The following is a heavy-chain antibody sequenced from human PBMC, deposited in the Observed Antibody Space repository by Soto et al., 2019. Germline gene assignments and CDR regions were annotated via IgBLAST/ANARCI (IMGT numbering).Heavy chain of an antibody. CDR3: ARAPALGWFDP. CDR1: GGSISRGGYY. Sequence: SETLSLTCTVSGGSISRGGYYWSWIRQHPGKGLEWIGYIYYSGSTYYNPSLKSRVTISVDTSKNQFSLKLSSVTAADTAVYYCARAPALGWFDPWGQGTLVTVS. V-gene: IGHV4-31*03. J-gene: IGHJ5*02. CDR2: IYYSGST.